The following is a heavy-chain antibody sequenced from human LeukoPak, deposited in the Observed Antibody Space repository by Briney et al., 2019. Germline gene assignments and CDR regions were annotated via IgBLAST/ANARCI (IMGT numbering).Heavy chain of an antibody. J-gene: IGHJ3*02. CDR3: GRDGGGDIVVAFAFDI. CDR1: GFTFSNYW. Sequence: PGGSLRLSCAASGFTFSNYWMSWVRQAPGKGLEWVAHINQDGSEKYYVDSVKGRFTISRDNAKNSLYLQMNSLRAEDTAGYYRGRDGGGDIVVAFAFDIWGQGTMVTVSS. CDR2: INQDGSEK. V-gene: IGHV3-7*04. D-gene: IGHD2-15*01.